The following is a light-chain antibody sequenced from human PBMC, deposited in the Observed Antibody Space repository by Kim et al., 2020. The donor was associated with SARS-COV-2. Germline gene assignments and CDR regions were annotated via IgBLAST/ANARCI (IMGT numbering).Light chain of an antibody. Sequence: DIVMTQSPDSLAVSLGERATITCKSSQSLLSFANNKNDLAWYQVKPGQPPKLLIYWASSRQSGVPDRFSGSGSGTDFTLTISSLQAEDVAVYYCQQYHSTPPYTFGQGTKLDI. CDR3: QQYHSTPPYT. CDR1: QSLLSFANNKND. V-gene: IGKV4-1*01. J-gene: IGKJ2*01. CDR2: WAS.